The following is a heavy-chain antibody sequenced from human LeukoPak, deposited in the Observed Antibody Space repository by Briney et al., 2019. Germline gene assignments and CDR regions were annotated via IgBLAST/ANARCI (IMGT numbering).Heavy chain of an antibody. J-gene: IGHJ4*02. Sequence: GGSLRLSCAASGFTFSSYSMNWVRQAPGKGLEWVSFISSSSSTIYYADSVKGRFTISRDNAKNSLSLQMNSLRAEDTAVYYCAKAVTGTTRMYIDYWGQGTLVTVSS. CDR3: AKAVTGTTRMYIDY. D-gene: IGHD1-7*01. CDR1: GFTFSSYS. CDR2: ISSSSSTI. V-gene: IGHV3-48*04.